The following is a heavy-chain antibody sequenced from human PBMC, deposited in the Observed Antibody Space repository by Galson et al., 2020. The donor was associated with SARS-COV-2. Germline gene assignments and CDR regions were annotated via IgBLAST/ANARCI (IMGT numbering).Heavy chain of an antibody. CDR1: GELVSRHY. V-gene: IGHV4-59*02. J-gene: IGHJ4*02. Sequence: SETLSLTCAVSGELVSRHYWSWIRQPPGKGLEWIGYIYYTGQTHYSRSLKNRVAISIDTSRTHFSLTLTSVTAADTAIYYCVRDRGYYFDFWGLGAPVTVSS. CDR3: VRDRGYYFDF. CDR2: IYYTGQT. D-gene: IGHD5-12*01.